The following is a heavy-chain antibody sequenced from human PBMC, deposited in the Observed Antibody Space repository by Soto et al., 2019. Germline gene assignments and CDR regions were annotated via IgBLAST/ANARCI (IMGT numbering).Heavy chain of an antibody. J-gene: IGHJ4*02. CDR3: ARGGYYYGSGSYYNRWYFDY. CDR2: IYYSGST. Sequence: SETLSLTCTVSGGSISSGDYYWSWVRQPPGKGLEWIGYIYYSGSTNYNPSLKSRVTISVDTSKNQFSLKLSSVTAADTAVYYCARGGYYYGSGSYYNRWYFDYWGQGTLVTVSS. V-gene: IGHV4-61*08. CDR1: GGSISSGDYY. D-gene: IGHD3-10*01.